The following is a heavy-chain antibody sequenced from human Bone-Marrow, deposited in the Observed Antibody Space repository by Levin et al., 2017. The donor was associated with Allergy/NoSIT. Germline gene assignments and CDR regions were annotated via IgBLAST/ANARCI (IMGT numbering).Heavy chain of an antibody. Sequence: SETLSLTCSVSGGSITTYYWSWVRRPPGRGLEWVGYVHSTGTTNYNPSLEGRVTISLDTSTNQFSLKLTSVTMTDTAVYYCASRYCTGARCFEVSYHCMDVWGKGTTVTVSS. CDR3: ASRYCTGARCFEVSYHCMDV. J-gene: IGHJ6*03. D-gene: IGHD2-8*02. CDR2: VHSTGTT. V-gene: IGHV4-4*08. CDR1: GGSITTYY.